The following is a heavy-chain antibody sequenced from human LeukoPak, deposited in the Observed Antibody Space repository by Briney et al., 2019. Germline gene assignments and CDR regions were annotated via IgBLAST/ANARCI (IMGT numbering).Heavy chain of an antibody. CDR3: ARAAWFDP. D-gene: IGHD6-25*01. Sequence: SETLSLTCTVYGGSISSYYWSWIRQPPGKGLEWIGYIYYSGSTNYNPSLKSRVTISVDTSKNQFSLKLSSVTAADTAVYYCARAAWFDPWGQGTLVTVSS. CDR1: GGSISSYY. V-gene: IGHV4-59*01. J-gene: IGHJ5*02. CDR2: IYYSGST.